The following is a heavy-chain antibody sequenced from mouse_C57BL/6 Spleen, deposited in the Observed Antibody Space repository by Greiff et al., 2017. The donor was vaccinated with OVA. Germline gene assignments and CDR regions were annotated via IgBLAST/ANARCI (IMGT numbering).Heavy chain of an antibody. J-gene: IGHJ4*01. V-gene: IGHV1-22*01. CDR2: INPNNGGT. CDR1: GYTFTDYN. Sequence: VQLQQSGPELVKPGASVKISCKASGYTFTDYNMHWVKQSHGKSLEWIGYINPNNGGTSYNQKFKGKATLTVNKSSSTAYMELRSLTSEDSAVYYCARKGGNYAYAMDYWGQGTSVTVSS. CDR3: ARKGGNYAYAMDY. D-gene: IGHD2-1*01.